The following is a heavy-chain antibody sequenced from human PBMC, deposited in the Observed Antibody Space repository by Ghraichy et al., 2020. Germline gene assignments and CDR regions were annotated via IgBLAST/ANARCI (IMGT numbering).Heavy chain of an antibody. Sequence: GGSLRLSCAASGFTFSNYDMRWVRQAPVKGLKWVSTVTRNGDTTYADSVRGRFTISRDNSKNTVYLQMSSLRAEDTAVYYCARRIPDRKGMDVWGQGTTVTVSS. CDR2: VTRNGDTT. CDR3: ARRIPDRKGMDV. V-gene: IGHV3-23*01. CDR1: GFTFSNYD. D-gene: IGHD6-13*01. J-gene: IGHJ6*02.